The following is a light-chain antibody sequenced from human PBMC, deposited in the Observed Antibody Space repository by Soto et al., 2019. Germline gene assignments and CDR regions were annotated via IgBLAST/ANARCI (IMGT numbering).Light chain of an antibody. CDR2: DAS. CDR1: QSVSSY. Sequence: EIVLTQSPATLSVSPGERATLSCRASQSVSSYLAWYQQKPGQAPRLLIYDASNRATGIPARFSGSGSGTDYTLTISSLEPEDFAVYYCQQRSNWRWTFGQGTKVDIK. J-gene: IGKJ1*01. V-gene: IGKV3-11*01. CDR3: QQRSNWRWT.